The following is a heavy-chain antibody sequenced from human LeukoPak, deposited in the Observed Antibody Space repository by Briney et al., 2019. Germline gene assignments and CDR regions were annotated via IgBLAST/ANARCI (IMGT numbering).Heavy chain of an antibody. CDR3: ARVGAAVAVPYFDY. V-gene: IGHV1-2*02. Sequence: EASVKVPCKASGYTFTGYYMHWVRQAPGQGLEWMGWINPNSGDTNYAQKFQGRVTMTRDTSISTAYMELSRLRSDDTAVYYCARVGAAVAVPYFDYWGQGTLVTVSS. CDR2: INPNSGDT. J-gene: IGHJ4*02. CDR1: GYTFTGYY. D-gene: IGHD6-19*01.